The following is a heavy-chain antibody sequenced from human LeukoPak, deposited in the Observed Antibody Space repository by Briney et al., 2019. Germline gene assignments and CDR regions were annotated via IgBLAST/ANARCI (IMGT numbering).Heavy chain of an antibody. CDR1: GASISSHY. CDR2: LYYSGST. V-gene: IGHV4-59*08. CDR3: ARQQHLYESTGYYYISGWHFDL. Sequence: SETLSLTCSVYGASISSHYWSWIRQPPGRGPEWIGYLYYSGSTNYNPSFKSRATISGDTSKNHFSLKLRSVTAADTAVYYYARQQHLYESTGYYYISGWHFDLWGCGTLVTVS. D-gene: IGHD3-22*01. J-gene: IGHJ2*01.